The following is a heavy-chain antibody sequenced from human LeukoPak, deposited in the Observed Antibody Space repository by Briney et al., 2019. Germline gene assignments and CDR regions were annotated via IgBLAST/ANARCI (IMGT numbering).Heavy chain of an antibody. CDR2: INHSGST. V-gene: IGHV4-34*01. CDR3: ARVLGHYRVVRGVRHYYYYGMDV. Sequence: PSETLSLTCAVYGGSFSGYYWSWIRQPPGKGLEWIGEINHSGSTNYNPSLKSRVTISVDTSKNQFSLKLSSVTAADTAVYYCARVLGHYRVVRGVRHYYYYGMDVWGKGTTVTVSS. D-gene: IGHD3-10*01. CDR1: GGSFSGYY. J-gene: IGHJ6*04.